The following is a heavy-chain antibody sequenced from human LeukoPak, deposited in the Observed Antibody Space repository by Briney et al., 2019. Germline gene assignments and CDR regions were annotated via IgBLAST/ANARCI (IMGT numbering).Heavy chain of an antibody. V-gene: IGHV4-4*02. J-gene: IGHJ4*02. Sequence: SGTLSLTCAVSGGSISSSNWWSWVRQPPGKGLEWIGEIYHSGSTNYNPSLKTRVTIPVDKSKNQFSLKLNSVTAADTAVYYCARVSSQKTFDSWGQGTLVLVSS. D-gene: IGHD2-15*01. CDR1: GGSISSSNW. CDR2: IYHSGST. CDR3: ARVSSQKTFDS.